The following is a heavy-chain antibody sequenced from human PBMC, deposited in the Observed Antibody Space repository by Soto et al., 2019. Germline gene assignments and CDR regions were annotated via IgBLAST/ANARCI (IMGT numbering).Heavy chain of an antibody. Sequence: ASVKVSCKASGYSFTGYYIHWVRQAPGQGLEWMGWIDPDTGDTASAEQFQGRVTMRKDTSISTVYMELNSLRSDDTAIYYCARVSKIVRAGTVSDFWGQGTLVTVSS. CDR3: ARVSKIVRAGTVSDF. CDR1: GYSFTGYY. D-gene: IGHD3-10*01. V-gene: IGHV1-2*02. CDR2: IDPDTGDT. J-gene: IGHJ4*02.